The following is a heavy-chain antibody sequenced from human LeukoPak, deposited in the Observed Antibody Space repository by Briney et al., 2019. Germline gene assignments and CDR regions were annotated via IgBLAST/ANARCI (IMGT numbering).Heavy chain of an antibody. Sequence: PGGSLRLSCTASRFSFGDYAMYWVRQAPGKGLEWVGFIRSKAYGGTTEYAASLKGRFTISRDDSKSIAYLQMNSLKTEDTAVYFCTRDHEDYGSPSFDYWGQGTLVTVSS. D-gene: IGHD4/OR15-4a*01. CDR3: TRDHEDYGSPSFDY. V-gene: IGHV3-49*04. CDR1: RFSFGDYA. J-gene: IGHJ4*02. CDR2: IRSKAYGGTT.